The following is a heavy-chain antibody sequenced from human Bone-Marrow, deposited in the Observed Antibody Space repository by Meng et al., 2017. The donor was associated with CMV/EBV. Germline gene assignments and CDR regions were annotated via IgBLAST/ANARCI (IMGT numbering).Heavy chain of an antibody. V-gene: IGHV1-18*01. D-gene: IGHD1-26*01. CDR2: ISAYNGNT. Sequence: ASVKVSCKASGYTFTSYGISWVRQAPGQGLEWMGWISAYNGNTNYAQKLQGRVTMTTDTSTSTAYMELRSLRSDDTAVYYCARRGTREGIQDYYYYGMDVWGQGTTVTVSS. J-gene: IGHJ6*02. CDR1: GYTFTSYG. CDR3: ARRGTREGIQDYYYYGMDV.